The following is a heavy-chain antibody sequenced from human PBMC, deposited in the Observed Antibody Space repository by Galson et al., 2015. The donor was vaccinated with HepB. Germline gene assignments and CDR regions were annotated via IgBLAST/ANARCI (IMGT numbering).Heavy chain of an antibody. V-gene: IGHV3-15*01. CDR3: ATEDRSRFGELEPSC. CDR1: GFTFSNAW. Sequence: SLRLSCAASGFTFSNAWMNWVRQAPGKGLEWVGRIKSKTGGGTTDYAASVKGRFTISRDDSKDTLFLQMNSLKTEDTAVYYCATEDRSRFGELEPSCWGQGTLVTVSS. D-gene: IGHD3-10*02. CDR2: IKSKTGGGTT. J-gene: IGHJ4*02.